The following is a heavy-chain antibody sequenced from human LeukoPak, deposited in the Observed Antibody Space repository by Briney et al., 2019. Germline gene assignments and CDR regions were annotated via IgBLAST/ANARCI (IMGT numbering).Heavy chain of an antibody. D-gene: IGHD3-3*01. Sequence: GGSLRLSCAASGFTFSNYAMTWVRQAPGKGLVWVSRINSDGSSTSYADSVKGRFTISRDNAKNTLYLQMNSLRAEDTAVYYCARDLEYYDFWSGYLQHMDVWGKGTTVTVSS. V-gene: IGHV3-74*01. CDR3: ARDLEYYDFWSGYLQHMDV. CDR1: GFTFSNYA. J-gene: IGHJ6*03. CDR2: INSDGSST.